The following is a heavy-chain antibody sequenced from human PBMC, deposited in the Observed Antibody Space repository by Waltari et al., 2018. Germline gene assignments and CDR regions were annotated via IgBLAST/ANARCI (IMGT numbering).Heavy chain of an antibody. CDR1: GFIFSSYG. CDR2: IRQDGSNE. D-gene: IGHD7-27*01. CDR3: AKVASGHWGFADS. Sequence: QVQVVESVGGVVQPGGSLRLSCAVSGFIFSSYGMHWVRQAPGKGLVWVGFIRQDGSNEYYPDSVKGRFTISRDNSKNTLYLQMNSLRVEDSAVYYCAKVASGHWGFADSWGQGTLVTVSS. V-gene: IGHV3-30*02. J-gene: IGHJ4*02.